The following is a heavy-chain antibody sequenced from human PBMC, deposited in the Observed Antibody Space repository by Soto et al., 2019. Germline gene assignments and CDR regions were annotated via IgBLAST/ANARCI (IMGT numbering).Heavy chain of an antibody. CDR1: GGSFSGYY. D-gene: IGHD4-17*01. V-gene: IGHV4-34*01. CDR2: INHSGST. J-gene: IGHJ6*02. Sequence: SETLSLTCAVYGGSFSGYYWSWIRQPPGKGLEWIGEINHSGSTNYNPSLKSRVTISVDTSKNQFSLKLSSVTAADTAVYYCARVGRRRYGGGMDVWGQGTTVTVSS. CDR3: ARVGRRRYGGGMDV.